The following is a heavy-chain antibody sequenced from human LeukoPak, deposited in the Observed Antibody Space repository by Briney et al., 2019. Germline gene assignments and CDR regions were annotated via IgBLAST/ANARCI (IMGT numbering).Heavy chain of an antibody. V-gene: IGHV4-34*01. CDR1: GGSFSGYY. J-gene: IGHJ4*02. D-gene: IGHD3-3*01. CDR3: ARDGSGLDY. Sequence: PSKTLPLTCAVNGGSFSGYYWNWIRQPPGKGLDWIEEINHSGSTNYNPSLKSLVTISVETSKNPFSLKMSSVTAAETAVYYCARDGSGLDYWGQGTLVTVSS. CDR2: INHSGST.